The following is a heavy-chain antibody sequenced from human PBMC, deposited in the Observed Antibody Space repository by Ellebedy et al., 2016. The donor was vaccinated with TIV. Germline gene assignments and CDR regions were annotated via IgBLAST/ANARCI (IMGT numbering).Heavy chain of an antibody. CDR1: GFTLNSYA. CDR3: AREGLWLYGDFDF. V-gene: IGHV3-23*01. Sequence: GESLKISCAGSGFTLNSYAMSWVRQASGKGPEWVSSVSGSGGSTYYANSVKGRFTISRDNSKNTLFLEMKRLTDEDTALYYCAREGLWLYGDFDFWGQGTLVTVSS. J-gene: IGHJ4*02. D-gene: IGHD5-12*01. CDR2: VSGSGGST.